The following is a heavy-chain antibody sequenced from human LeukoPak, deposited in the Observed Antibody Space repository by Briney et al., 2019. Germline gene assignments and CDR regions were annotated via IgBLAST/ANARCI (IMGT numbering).Heavy chain of an antibody. Sequence: GASVKVSCKASGYTFTGYHMHWVRQAPGQGLEWMGWINPNSGGTNYAQKFQGRVTVTRDTSISTAYMELSRLRSDDTAVYYCAGYYHDSSGYPRPWFDPWGQGTLVTVSS. V-gene: IGHV1-2*02. J-gene: IGHJ5*02. CDR2: INPNSGGT. D-gene: IGHD3-22*01. CDR3: AGYYHDSSGYPRPWFDP. CDR1: GYTFTGYH.